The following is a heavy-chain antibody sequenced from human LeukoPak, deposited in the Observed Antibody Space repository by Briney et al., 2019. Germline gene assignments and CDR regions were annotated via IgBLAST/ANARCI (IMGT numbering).Heavy chain of an antibody. CDR3: ATYPSNSKYFDL. J-gene: IGHJ2*01. D-gene: IGHD4-23*01. CDR2: IYYSGST. V-gene: IGHV4-39*01. CDR1: GGSISSSSYY. Sequence: SETLTLTCTVSGGSISSSSYYWGWIRQPPGKGLEWIGSIYYSGSTYYNPSLKSRVTISVDTSKNQFSLKLSSVTAADTAVYYCATYPSNSKYFDLWGRGTLVTVSS.